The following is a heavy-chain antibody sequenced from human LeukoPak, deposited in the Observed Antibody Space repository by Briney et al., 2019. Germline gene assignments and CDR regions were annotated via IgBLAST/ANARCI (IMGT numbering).Heavy chain of an antibody. D-gene: IGHD4-23*01. V-gene: IGHV3-43*02. CDR2: VSADGTRT. CDR1: GFTFDNYA. CDR3: AKDPDYGGNSRYGMDV. J-gene: IGHJ6*02. Sequence: GGSLRLSCAPSGFTFDNYAMHWVRQAPGKGLEWVSLVSADGTRTSYADSVKGRFTISRDNSKNSLYLQMNSLRTEDTALYYCAKDPDYGGNSRYGMDVWGQGTTVTVSS.